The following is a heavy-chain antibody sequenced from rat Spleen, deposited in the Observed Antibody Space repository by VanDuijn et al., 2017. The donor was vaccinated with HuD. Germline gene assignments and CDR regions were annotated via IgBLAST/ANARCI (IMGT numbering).Heavy chain of an antibody. CDR2: ISYDGSTP. CDR1: GFTFTNYD. J-gene: IGHJ2*01. D-gene: IGHD5-1*01. CDR3: ARLWEGFDY. Sequence: EVQVVESGGGIVQPGRSMKLSCAASGFTFTNYDMVWVRQAPTKGLKWVASISYDGSTPYYRDSVKGRFTISRDNAKSTLYLQMDSLRSEDTATYYCARLWEGFDYWGQGVMVTVSS. V-gene: IGHV5-7*01.